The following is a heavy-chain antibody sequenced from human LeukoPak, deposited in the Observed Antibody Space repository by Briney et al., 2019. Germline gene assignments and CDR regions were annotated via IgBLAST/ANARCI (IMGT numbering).Heavy chain of an antibody. CDR1: GFTFSSYS. CDR2: ISSSSSYI. J-gene: IGHJ3*02. D-gene: IGHD2-21*02. Sequence: PGGSLRLSCAASGFTFSSYSMNWVRQAPGKGLEWVSSISSSSSYIYYADSVKSRFTISRDNAKNSLYLQMNSLRAEDTAVYYCARETEAHDAFDIWGQGTMVTVSS. CDR3: ARETEAHDAFDI. V-gene: IGHV3-21*01.